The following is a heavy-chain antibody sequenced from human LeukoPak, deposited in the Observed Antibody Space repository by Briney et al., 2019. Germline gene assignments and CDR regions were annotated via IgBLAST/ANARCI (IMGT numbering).Heavy chain of an antibody. CDR3: ARYVPVRTGTTRASFDY. D-gene: IGHD1-1*01. Sequence: TLSLTCTVSGYSISSGYYWGWIRQPPRKGLEWIGSIYHSGSTYYNPSLKSRVTISVDTSKNQFSLKLISLTAADTAVYYCARYVPVRTGTTRASFDYWGLGTLVTVSS. V-gene: IGHV4-38-2*02. CDR2: IYHSGST. CDR1: GYSISSGYY. J-gene: IGHJ4*02.